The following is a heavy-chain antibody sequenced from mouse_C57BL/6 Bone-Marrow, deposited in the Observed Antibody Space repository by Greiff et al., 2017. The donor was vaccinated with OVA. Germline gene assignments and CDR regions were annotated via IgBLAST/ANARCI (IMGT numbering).Heavy chain of an antibody. CDR3: ARDYDYDERFAY. J-gene: IGHJ3*01. CDR2: IDPSDSYT. V-gene: IGHV1-69*01. CDR1: GYTFTSYW. D-gene: IGHD2-4*01. Sequence: QVQLQQPGAELVMPGASVKLSCKASGYTFTSYWMHWVKQRPGQGLEWIGEIDPSDSYTNYNQKFKGKSTLTVDKSSSTAYMQLSSLTSEDSAGYYCARDYDYDERFAYWGQGTLVTVSA.